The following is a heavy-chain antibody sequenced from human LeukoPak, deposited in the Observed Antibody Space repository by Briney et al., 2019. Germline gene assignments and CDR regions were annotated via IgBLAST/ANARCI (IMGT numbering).Heavy chain of an antibody. CDR1: GFIFSRYE. CDR2: ISSNGDST. J-gene: IGHJ4*02. V-gene: IGHV3-64D*09. CDR3: VKAQFYFDSGSYFDY. D-gene: IGHD3-10*01. Sequence: GGSLRLSCSASGFIFSRYEMHWVRQAPGKGLEYVSAISSNGDSTYYADSVKGRFTISRDNSKDTLYLQMSSLRAEDTAVYYCVKAQFYFDSGSYFDYWGQGTLVTVSS.